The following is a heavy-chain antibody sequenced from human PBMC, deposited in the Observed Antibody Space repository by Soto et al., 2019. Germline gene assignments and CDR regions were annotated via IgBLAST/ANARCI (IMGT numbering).Heavy chain of an antibody. V-gene: IGHV3-15*01. CDR3: TTVGSPEYNWNDFDY. Sequence: GGSLRLSCAASGFTFSNAWMSWVRQAPGKGLEWVGRIKSKTDGGTTDYAAPVKGRFTISRDDSKNTLYLQMNSLKTEDTAVYYCTTVGSPEYNWNDFDYWGQGTLVTVSS. J-gene: IGHJ4*02. D-gene: IGHD1-1*01. CDR1: GFTFSNAW. CDR2: IKSKTDGGTT.